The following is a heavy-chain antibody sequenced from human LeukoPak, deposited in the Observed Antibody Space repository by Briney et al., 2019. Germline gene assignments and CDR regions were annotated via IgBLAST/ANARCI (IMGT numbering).Heavy chain of an antibody. D-gene: IGHD3-22*01. V-gene: IGHV4-59*08. Sequence: SETLSLTCTVSGGSISSYYWSWIRQPPGKGLEWIGYIYYSGSTNYNPSLKSRATISVDTSKNQFSLKLSSVTAADTAVYYCARRPPDYYDSSGYHHWCFDLWGRGTLVTVSS. J-gene: IGHJ2*01. CDR3: ARRPPDYYDSSGYHHWCFDL. CDR2: IYYSGST. CDR1: GGSISSYY.